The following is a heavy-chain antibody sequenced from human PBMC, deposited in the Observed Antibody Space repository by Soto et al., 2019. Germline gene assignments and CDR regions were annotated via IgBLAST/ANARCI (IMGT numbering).Heavy chain of an antibody. CDR2: ISSSSDYI. D-gene: IGHD2-8*01. Sequence: GGSLRLSCTASGFTFSSYSMNWARQAPGKGLEWVSSISSSSDYIYYADSVKGRFTISRDNAKNSLYLQMNSLRAEDTAVYFCARVVGYCTNGVCHIDYWGQGTLVTVSS. CDR3: ARVVGYCTNGVCHIDY. V-gene: IGHV3-21*01. J-gene: IGHJ4*02. CDR1: GFTFSSYS.